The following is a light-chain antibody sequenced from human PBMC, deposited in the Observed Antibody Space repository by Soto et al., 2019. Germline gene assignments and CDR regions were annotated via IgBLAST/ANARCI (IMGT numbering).Light chain of an antibody. CDR1: QSISSY. Sequence: EIVLTQSPATLSLSPRDRATLSCRASQSISSYLAWYQQKPGQAPRLLIYDASKRASGIPARFSGSGSGTDFTLTISSLEPEDFAFYYCQHRTHWPPAYTFGQGTNLDIK. CDR2: DAS. V-gene: IGKV3-11*01. J-gene: IGKJ2*01. CDR3: QHRTHWPPAYT.